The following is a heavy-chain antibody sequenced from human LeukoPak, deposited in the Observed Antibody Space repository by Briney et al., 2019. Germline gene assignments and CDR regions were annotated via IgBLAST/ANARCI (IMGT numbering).Heavy chain of an antibody. CDR1: GGSISSSSYY. D-gene: IGHD6-25*01. Sequence: SETLSLTCTVSGGSISSSSYYWGWIRQPPGKGLEWIGNIYYSGSTYYNPSLKSRVTISVDTSKNQFSLKLSSVTAADTAVYYCARGRQRRFDYWGQGTLVTVSS. CDR3: ARGRQRRFDY. CDR2: IYYSGST. J-gene: IGHJ4*02. V-gene: IGHV4-39*07.